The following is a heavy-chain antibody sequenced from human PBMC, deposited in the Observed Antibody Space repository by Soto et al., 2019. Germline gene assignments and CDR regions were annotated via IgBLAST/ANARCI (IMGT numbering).Heavy chain of an antibody. CDR2: IIPILGIA. J-gene: IGHJ4*02. CDR3: ARDYSLTADIRGLDY. Sequence: SVKVSCKASGGTFSSYTISWVRQAPGQGLEWMGRIIPILGIANYAQKFQGRVTITADKSTSTAYMELSSLRSEDTAVYYCARDYSLTADIRGLDYGARGTLAT. V-gene: IGHV1-69*04. CDR1: GGTFSSYT. D-gene: IGHD2-15*01.